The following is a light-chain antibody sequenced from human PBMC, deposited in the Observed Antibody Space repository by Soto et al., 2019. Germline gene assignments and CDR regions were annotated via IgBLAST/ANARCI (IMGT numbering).Light chain of an antibody. CDR3: QKFNAGPT. J-gene: IGKJ4*01. CDR2: AAS. CDR1: QAINNY. V-gene: IGKV1-27*01. Sequence: DIQMTQSPSSLSASVGDRVTITCRASQAINNYLAWYQQKPGKVPTLLISAASTLQSGVPSRFSGSGSVTDFTLTISSLQPEDVANYYCQKFNAGPTFGGRTKVEI.